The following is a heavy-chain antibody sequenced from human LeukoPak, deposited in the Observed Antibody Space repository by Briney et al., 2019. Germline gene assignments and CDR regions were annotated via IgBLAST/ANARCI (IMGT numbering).Heavy chain of an antibody. CDR2: IYTSGST. D-gene: IGHD2-15*01. V-gene: IGHV4-4*07. CDR3: ARDVGFCSGGSCYSTGYFDY. J-gene: IGHJ4*02. Sequence: SETLSLTCTVSGGSISSYYWSWIRQPAGKGLEWIGRIYTSGSTNYNPSLKSRVTMSVDTSKNQFSLKLSSVTAADTAVYYCARDVGFCSGGSCYSTGYFDYWGQGTLVTVSS. CDR1: GGSISSYY.